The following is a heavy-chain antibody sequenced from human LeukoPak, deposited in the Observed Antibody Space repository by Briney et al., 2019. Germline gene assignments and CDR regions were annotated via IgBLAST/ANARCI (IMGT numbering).Heavy chain of an antibody. Sequence: GGSLRLSCAASGFTFSSYGMHWVRQAPGKGLEWVAVISYDGSNKYYADSVKGRFTISRDNSKNTLYLQMNSLRADDTAIYYCAKDRTAMGHDAFAMWGQGTMVTVSS. D-gene: IGHD5-18*01. CDR1: GFTFSSYG. V-gene: IGHV3-30*18. CDR2: ISYDGSNK. CDR3: AKDRTAMGHDAFAM. J-gene: IGHJ3*02.